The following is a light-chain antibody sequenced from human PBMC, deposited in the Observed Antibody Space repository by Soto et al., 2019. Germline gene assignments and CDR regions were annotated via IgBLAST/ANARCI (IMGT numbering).Light chain of an antibody. CDR3: QQYGRLPLT. CDR2: GAS. J-gene: IGKJ4*01. V-gene: IGKV3-20*01. Sequence: EIVLTQSPGTLSLSPGERATLSCRASQSVSSSNLAWYQLKPGQAPRLLIYGASSRATGIPDRFRGSGSGAEFTLTISRLEPEDFAMYYCQQYGRLPLTFGGGTKVDIK. CDR1: QSVSSSN.